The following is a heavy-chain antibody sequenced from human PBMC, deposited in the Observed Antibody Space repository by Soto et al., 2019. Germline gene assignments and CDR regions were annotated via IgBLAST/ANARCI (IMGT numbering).Heavy chain of an antibody. CDR1: VVSIRSSLYY. Sequence: SETLSLTCTVSVVSIRSSLYYWVWIRQTPEKGLEFIGSVFHNGEAHYIPSLKSRIAMSVDTSKNQFSLTLTSVTAADTAFYYCARHSETAMVTGFDQWGQGTLVTVSS. CDR2: VFHNGEA. D-gene: IGHD5-18*01. V-gene: IGHV4-39*01. J-gene: IGHJ4*02. CDR3: ARHSETAMVTGFDQ.